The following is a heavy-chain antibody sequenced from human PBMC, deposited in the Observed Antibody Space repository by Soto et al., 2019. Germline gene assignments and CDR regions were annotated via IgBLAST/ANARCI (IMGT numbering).Heavy chain of an antibody. CDR2: IIPIFGTA. Sequence: SVKVSCKASGGTFSSYAISWVRQAPGQGLEWMGGIIPIFGTANYAQKFQGRVTITADESTSTAYMELSSLRSEDTAVYYCARGADDSSGYYSKRSYFQHWGQGTLVTVSS. D-gene: IGHD3-22*01. CDR1: GGTFSSYA. CDR3: ARGADDSSGYYSKRSYFQH. V-gene: IGHV1-69*13. J-gene: IGHJ1*01.